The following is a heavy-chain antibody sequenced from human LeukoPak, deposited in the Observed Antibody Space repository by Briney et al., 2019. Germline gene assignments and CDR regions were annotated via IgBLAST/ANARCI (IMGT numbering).Heavy chain of an antibody. CDR2: VNRSGNS. V-gene: IGHV4-34*01. J-gene: IGHJ5*02. Sequence: SETLSLTCAVYGGSFSSYYWSWIRQPPGQGLEWIGEVNRSGNSNYNPSLKSRVTISVDTSKNQISLKLSSVTAADTAVYYCARKIYRGLREAAAGFFDPWGQGTLVTVSS. D-gene: IGHD6-13*01. CDR1: GGSFSSYY. CDR3: ARKIYRGLREAAAGFFDP.